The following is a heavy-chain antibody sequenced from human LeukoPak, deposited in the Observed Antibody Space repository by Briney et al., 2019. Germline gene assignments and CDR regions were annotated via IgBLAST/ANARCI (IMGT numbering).Heavy chain of an antibody. J-gene: IGHJ3*02. D-gene: IGHD1-26*01. V-gene: IGHV3-66*01. Sequence: RGSLRLSCAASGFTVSSNYMSWVRQAPGKGLEWVSVRYSGGSTYYADSVKGRFTISRDNSKNMLYLQMNSLRAEDTAVYYCAREPWELRRGDAFDIWGQGTMVTVSS. CDR2: RYSGGST. CDR3: AREPWELRRGDAFDI. CDR1: GFTVSSNY.